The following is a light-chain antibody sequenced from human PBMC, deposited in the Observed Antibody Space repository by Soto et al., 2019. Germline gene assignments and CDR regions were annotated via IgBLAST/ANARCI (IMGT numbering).Light chain of an antibody. J-gene: IGLJ2*01. CDR2: DNN. Sequence: QSVLTQSPSVSAAPGQQVTISCSGSSSNIGNNYVSWYQHLPGTAPKLLIYDNNNRPSGIPDRFSGSKSGTSGTLDITGLQTGDEADYYCATWDGSLPGEVFGGGTKLTVL. CDR3: ATWDGSLPGEV. CDR1: SSNIGNNY. V-gene: IGLV1-51*01.